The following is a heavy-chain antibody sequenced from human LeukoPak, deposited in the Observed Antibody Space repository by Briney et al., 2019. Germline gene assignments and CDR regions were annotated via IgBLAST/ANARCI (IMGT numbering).Heavy chain of an antibody. CDR1: GFTFTDYY. J-gene: IGHJ3*02. CDR3: VRVDVLWFGDSDAFDI. CDR2: ISSSSSYT. V-gene: IGHV3-11*05. D-gene: IGHD3-10*01. Sequence: PGGSLRLSCAASGFTFTDYYMSWIRQAPGKGLEWVSYISSSSSYTNYADSVKGRFTISRDNAKNSLYLQMNSLRAEDTAVYYCVRVDVLWFGDSDAFDIWGQGAMVSVSS.